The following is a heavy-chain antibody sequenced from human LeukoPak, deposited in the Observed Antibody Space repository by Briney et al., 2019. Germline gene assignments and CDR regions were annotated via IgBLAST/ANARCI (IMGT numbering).Heavy chain of an antibody. CDR3: ASYYDSSGYYNY. V-gene: IGHV4-61*02. J-gene: IGHJ4*02. D-gene: IGHD3-22*01. Sequence: SQTLSLTCTVSGGSINTGSYYWSWIRQPAGKGLEWVGRVYTTGSTNYNPSLKSRVTISVDTSKNQFSLRLSSVTAADTAVYYCASYYDSSGYYNYWGQGTLVTVSS. CDR1: GGSINTGSYY. CDR2: VYTTGST.